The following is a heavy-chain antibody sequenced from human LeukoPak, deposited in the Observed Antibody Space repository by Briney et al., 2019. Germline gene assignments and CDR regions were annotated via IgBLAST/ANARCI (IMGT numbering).Heavy chain of an antibody. V-gene: IGHV3-64D*09. CDR1: GFTFSSYA. CDR3: VKDLRSDFMGVLARYLSY. D-gene: IGHD2/OR15-2a*01. J-gene: IGHJ4*02. CDR2: ISRNGGST. Sequence: GGSLRLSCSASGFTFSSYAMNWVRQAPGKGLEYVAAISRNGGSTYYADSVKGRFTISRDNSKSTMYLRMSSLRAEDTAVYLCVKDLRSDFMGVLARYLSYWGQGTLVTVSS.